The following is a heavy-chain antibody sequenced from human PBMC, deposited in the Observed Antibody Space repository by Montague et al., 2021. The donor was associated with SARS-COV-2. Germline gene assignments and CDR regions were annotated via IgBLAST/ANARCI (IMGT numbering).Heavy chain of an antibody. D-gene: IGHD2-2*01. CDR3: ARQGDQLLLEYWFDP. J-gene: IGHJ5*02. CDR1: GGSISSSSYY. Sequence: SETLSLTCTASGGSISSSSYYWGWIRQPPGKGLEWIGSIYYSGSTYYNPPLKSRVTISVDTSKNQFSLKLSSVTAADTAVYYCARQGDQLLLEYWFDPWGQGTLVTVSS. V-gene: IGHV4-39*01. CDR2: IYYSGST.